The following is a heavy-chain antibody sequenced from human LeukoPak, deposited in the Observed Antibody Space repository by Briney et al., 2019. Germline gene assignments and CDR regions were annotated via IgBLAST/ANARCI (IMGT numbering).Heavy chain of an antibody. Sequence: GGSLKISCKGSGYSFTSYWIGWVRQMPGKGLEWMGIIYPGDSDTRYSPSFQGQVTISADKSISTAYLQWSSLKASDTAIYYCARLTRYCSGDSCYFDYWGQGTLVTVSS. CDR1: GYSFTSYW. D-gene: IGHD2-15*01. CDR2: IYPGDSDT. CDR3: ARLTRYCSGDSCYFDY. J-gene: IGHJ4*02. V-gene: IGHV5-51*01.